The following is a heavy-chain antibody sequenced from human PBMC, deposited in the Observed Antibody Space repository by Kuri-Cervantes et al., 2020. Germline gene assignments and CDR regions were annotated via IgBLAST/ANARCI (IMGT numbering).Heavy chain of an antibody. J-gene: IGHJ5*02. D-gene: IGHD3-16*02. CDR3: ARDHYDYAWGSYRQEYNWFDP. Sequence: SETLSLTCTVSGGSISSYYWSWIWQPPGKGLEWIGYIYYSGSTNYNPSLKSRVTISVDTSKNQFSLKLSSVTAADTAVYYCARDHYDYAWGSYRQEYNWFDPWGQGTLVTVSS. CDR2: IYYSGST. CDR1: GGSISSYY. V-gene: IGHV4-59*13.